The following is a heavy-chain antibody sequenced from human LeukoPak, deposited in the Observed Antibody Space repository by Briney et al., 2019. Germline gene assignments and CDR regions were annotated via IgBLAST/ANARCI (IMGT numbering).Heavy chain of an antibody. CDR3: ARRADDSSGYFEYYFDY. CDR1: GYSFTNYW. J-gene: IGHJ4*02. Sequence: GESLKISCKGSGYSFTNYWIGWVRQMPGKGLEWMGIIYPGDSDTRYSPSFQGQVTISADKSISTAYLQWSSLKASDTAMCYCARRADDSSGYFEYYFDYWGQGTLVTVSS. D-gene: IGHD3-22*01. CDR2: IYPGDSDT. V-gene: IGHV5-51*01.